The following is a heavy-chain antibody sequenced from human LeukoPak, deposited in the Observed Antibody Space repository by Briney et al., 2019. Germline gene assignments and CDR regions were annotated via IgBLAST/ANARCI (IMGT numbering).Heavy chain of an antibody. V-gene: IGHV4-59*01. CDR2: IYYSGST. D-gene: IGHD3-16*02. J-gene: IGHJ4*02. Sequence: SETLSLTCTVSGGSISSYYWSWIRQPPGKGLEWIGYIYYSGSTNYNPSLKSRVTISVDTSKNQFSLKLSSVTAADTAVYYCARARIMITFGGVIVPYYFEYWGQGTLVTVSS. CDR1: GGSISSYY. CDR3: ARARIMITFGGVIVPYYFEY.